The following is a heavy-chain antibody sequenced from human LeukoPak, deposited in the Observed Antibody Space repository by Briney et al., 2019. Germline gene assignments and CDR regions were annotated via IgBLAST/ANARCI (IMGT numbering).Heavy chain of an antibody. CDR1: GCTFSSYW. J-gene: IGHJ6*02. Sequence: GGSLRLSCAASGCTFSSYWMSWVRQAPGKGLEWVANIKRDGSEKYYVDSVKGRFAISRDNATNSLYLQMNTLRAEDTAVYYCARWGAGTYGLDVWGQGTTVTVSS. D-gene: IGHD3-16*01. CDR3: ARWGAGTYGLDV. V-gene: IGHV3-7*05. CDR2: IKRDGSEK.